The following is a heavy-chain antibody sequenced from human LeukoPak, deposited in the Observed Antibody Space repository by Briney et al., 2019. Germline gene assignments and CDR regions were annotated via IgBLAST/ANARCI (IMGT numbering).Heavy chain of an antibody. D-gene: IGHD3-22*01. CDR3: AGGHYYDSTGGIDY. CDR1: GGSISSSSYY. V-gene: IGHV4-39*07. J-gene: IGHJ4*02. Sequence: PSETLSLTCTVSGGSISSSSYYWGWIRQPPGKGLEWIGSIYYSGSTNYNPSLKSRVTISVDTSKNQFSLKLSSVTAADTAVYYCAGGHYYDSTGGIDYWGQGTLVTVSS. CDR2: IYYSGST.